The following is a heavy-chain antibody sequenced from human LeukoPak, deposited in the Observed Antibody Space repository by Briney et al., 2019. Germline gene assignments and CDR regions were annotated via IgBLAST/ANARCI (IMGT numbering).Heavy chain of an antibody. V-gene: IGHV3-74*01. CDR3: ARAAYSSSPDF. D-gene: IGHD6-6*01. CDR2: IERDGSST. CDR1: GFTFSNYW. J-gene: IGHJ4*02. Sequence: GGSLRLSCAASGFTFSNYWMLWVRQAPGKGLVWVSRIERDGSSTRYADPVKGRFLMSRDNAKNTVDLQMNSLRAEDTAVYYCARAAYSSSPDFWGQGALVTVSS.